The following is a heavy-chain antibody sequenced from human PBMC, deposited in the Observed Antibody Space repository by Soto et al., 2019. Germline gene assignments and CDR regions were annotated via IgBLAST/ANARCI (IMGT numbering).Heavy chain of an antibody. V-gene: IGHV3-53*01. J-gene: IGHJ4*02. CDR1: GFTVSSNY. CDR3: ARVHLLEWLLGPHFDY. CDR2: IYSGGST. Sequence: GGSLRLSCAASGFTVSSNYMSWVRQAPGKGLEWVSVIYSGGSTYYADSVKGRFTISRDNSKNTLYLQMNSLRAEDTAVYYCARVHLLEWLLGPHFDYWGQGTLVTVSS. D-gene: IGHD3-3*01.